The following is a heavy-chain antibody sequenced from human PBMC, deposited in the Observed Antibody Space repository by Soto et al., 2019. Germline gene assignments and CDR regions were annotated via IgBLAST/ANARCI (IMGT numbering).Heavy chain of an antibody. V-gene: IGHV4-31*03. CDR3: ARGWGSWYGSAGYFQH. CDR1: GGSISSGGYY. Sequence: QVQLQESGPGLVKPSQTLSLTCTVSGGSISSGGYYWSWIRQHPGKGLEWIGYIYYSGSTYYNPSLRSRVTISVDTSKNQFSLKLSSVTAADTAVYYCARGWGSWYGSAGYFQHWGQGTLVTVSS. J-gene: IGHJ1*01. D-gene: IGHD6-13*01. CDR2: IYYSGST.